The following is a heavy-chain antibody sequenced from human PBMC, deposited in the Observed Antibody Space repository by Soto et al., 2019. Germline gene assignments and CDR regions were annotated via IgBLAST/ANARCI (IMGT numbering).Heavy chain of an antibody. CDR3: ARRGIDD. CDR1: GFTFSSYG. V-gene: IGHV3-7*04. D-gene: IGHD3-16*01. CDR2: IKPDGSEK. Sequence: EVQLVESGGGLVQPGGSLRLSCADSGFTFSSYGMSWVRQAPGKGLEWVANIKPDGSEKNYADSVKGRFSISRDNAKQSLYLQMNSLSAADTDVYYCARRGIDDWGQGTLVTVSS. J-gene: IGHJ4*02.